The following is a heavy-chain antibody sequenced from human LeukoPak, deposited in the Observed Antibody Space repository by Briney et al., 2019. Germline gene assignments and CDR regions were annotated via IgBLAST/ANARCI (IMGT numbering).Heavy chain of an antibody. J-gene: IGHJ2*01. Sequence: PSETLSLTCTASGGSISSYYWSWIRQPAGKGLEWIGRIYTSGSTNYNPSLKSRVTMSVDTSKSQFSLKLSSVTAADTAVYYCARDSSSWSYWYFDLWGRGTLVTVSS. CDR3: ARDSSSWSYWYFDL. CDR1: GGSISSYY. V-gene: IGHV4-4*07. CDR2: IYTSGST. D-gene: IGHD6-13*01.